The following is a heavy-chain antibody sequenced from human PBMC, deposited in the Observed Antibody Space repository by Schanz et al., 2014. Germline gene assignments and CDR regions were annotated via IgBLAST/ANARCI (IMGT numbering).Heavy chain of an antibody. CDR1: GFTFSGFW. D-gene: IGHD1-1*01. J-gene: IGHJ4*02. V-gene: IGHV3-7*01. CDR2: IKKEGSEK. Sequence: EVQLAESGGGLVQPGGSLRLSCAASGFTFSGFWMTWVRQAPGKGLEWVANIKKEGSEKYYVDSVKGRFTISRDNAKNSLFLQMNSLRPEDTAVYYCARGRVLESGGQGTLXTVSS. CDR3: ARGRVLES.